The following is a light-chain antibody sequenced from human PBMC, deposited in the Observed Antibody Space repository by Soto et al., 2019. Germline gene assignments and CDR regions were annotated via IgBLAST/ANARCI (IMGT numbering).Light chain of an antibody. J-gene: IGKJ2*01. V-gene: IGKV3-20*01. CDR2: GAS. CDR1: QVIGSRY. CDR3: QQFGSSIPHT. Sequence: EIVMTQSPGTLSLSPGERATISCRASQVIGSRYLAWYHQKSGQAPRLLIYGASSRATGVPDRFSGSGCGTDFTLTISRLEPENFGVYYCQQFGSSIPHTFGQVTKLEIK.